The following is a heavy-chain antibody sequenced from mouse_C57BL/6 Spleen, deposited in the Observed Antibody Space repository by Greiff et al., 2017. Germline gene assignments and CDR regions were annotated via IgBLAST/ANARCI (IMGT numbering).Heavy chain of an antibody. V-gene: IGHV1-50*01. J-gene: IGHJ1*03. Sequence: QVQLQQPGAELVKPGASVKLSCKASGYTFTSYWMQWVKQRPGQGLEWIGEIDPSDSYTKSNQKFKGKATLTVDTYSSTAYRQLSSLTSEDSAVYYCAREGYYYGSSYGYFDVWGTGTTVTVSS. D-gene: IGHD1-1*01. CDR2: IDPSDSYT. CDR1: GYTFTSYW. CDR3: AREGYYYGSSYGYFDV.